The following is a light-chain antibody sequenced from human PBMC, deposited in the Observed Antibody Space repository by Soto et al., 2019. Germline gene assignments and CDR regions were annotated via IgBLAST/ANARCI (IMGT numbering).Light chain of an antibody. J-gene: IGLJ1*01. CDR2: EVS. Sequence: QSALTQPASVSGSPGQSITISCTGTSSDVGGYNYVSWYQQHPGKAPKLMIYEVSNRPSGVSNRFSGSKSGNTASLTFSGLQAEDEADYYCSSYTSSSTFYVFGTGTKV. CDR3: SSYTSSSTFYV. CDR1: SSDVGGYNY. V-gene: IGLV2-14*01.